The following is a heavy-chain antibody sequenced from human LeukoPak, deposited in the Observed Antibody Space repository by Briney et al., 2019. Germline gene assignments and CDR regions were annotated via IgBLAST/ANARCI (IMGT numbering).Heavy chain of an antibody. J-gene: IGHJ4*02. V-gene: IGHV3-74*01. CDR1: GFTVSSNY. CDR2: INTDGSTT. D-gene: IGHD3-10*01. CDR3: TRGGVDY. Sequence: GGSLRLSCAASGFTVSSNYMSWVRQAPGKGLVWVSRINTDGSTTSYADSVKGRFTISRDNAKNTLYLHMDSLRAEDTAVYFCTRGGVDYWGQGTLVTVSS.